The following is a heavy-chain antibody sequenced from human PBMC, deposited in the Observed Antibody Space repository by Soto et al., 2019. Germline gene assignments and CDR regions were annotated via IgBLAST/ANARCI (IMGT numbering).Heavy chain of an antibody. CDR1: GFTFSDYY. D-gene: IGHD2-8*01. CDR3: ARVGYCTTGVCYTDYYYGMDV. Sequence: GGSLRLSCAASGFTFSDYYMSWIRQAPGKGLEWVSYISSSGSTIYYADSVKGRFTITRDNAKNSLYLQMNSLRAEDTAVYYCARVGYCTTGVCYTDYYYGMDVWGQGTTVTVSS. V-gene: IGHV3-11*01. J-gene: IGHJ6*02. CDR2: ISSSGSTI.